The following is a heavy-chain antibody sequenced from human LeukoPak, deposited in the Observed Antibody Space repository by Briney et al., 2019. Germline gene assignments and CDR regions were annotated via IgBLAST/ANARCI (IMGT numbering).Heavy chain of an antibody. CDR1: GFTFSSYG. J-gene: IGHJ4*02. V-gene: IGHV3-30*18. D-gene: IGHD5-18*01. Sequence: GGSLRLSCAASGFTFSSYGMHWVRQAPGKGLEWVAVISYDGSNKYYADSVKGRFTISRDNSKNTLYLQMNSLRAEDTAVYYCAKGVDTAMVTLYAIDYWGQGTPVTVSS. CDR2: ISYDGSNK. CDR3: AKGVDTAMVTLYAIDY.